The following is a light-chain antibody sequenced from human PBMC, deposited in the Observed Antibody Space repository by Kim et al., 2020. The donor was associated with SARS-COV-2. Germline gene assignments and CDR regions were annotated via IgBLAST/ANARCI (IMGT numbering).Light chain of an antibody. CDR1: QSISKY. J-gene: IGKJ2*01. CDR2: AAT. CDR3: LQTYNSPYT. V-gene: IGKV1-39*01. Sequence: SASVGDRVTITCRASQSISKYLDWYQQKAGKAPELLNYAATDLESGVPARFSGSGAGTDFTLTISSLQAEDFATYYWLQTYNSPYTFGQGTKLEI.